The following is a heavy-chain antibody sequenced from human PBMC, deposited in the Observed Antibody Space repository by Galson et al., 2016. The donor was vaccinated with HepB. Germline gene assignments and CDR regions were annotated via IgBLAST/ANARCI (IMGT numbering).Heavy chain of an antibody. CDR3: ARQILDAAMVTASNFDT. CDR1: GVSINSDY. Sequence: SETLSLTCAVSGVSINSDYWSWIRQPPGKGLEWIGYVYYRGNINYNPSLKTRVTMSIDMSKNQFSLRLNSVTAADTAVYYCARQILDAAMVTASNFDTWGQGILVTVSS. V-gene: IGHV4-59*08. J-gene: IGHJ4*02. D-gene: IGHD5-18*01. CDR2: VYYRGNI.